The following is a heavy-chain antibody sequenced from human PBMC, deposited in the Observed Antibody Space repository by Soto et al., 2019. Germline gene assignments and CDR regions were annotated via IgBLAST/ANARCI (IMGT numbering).Heavy chain of an antibody. CDR3: ARQRILDY. CDR2: IYPGDHET. J-gene: IGHJ4*02. D-gene: IGHD1-26*01. V-gene: IGHV5-51*01. CDR1: AYGFTSYL. Sequence: GESLKSSCDASAYGFTSYLIGWVRQMPGKGVQSMGIIYPGDHETEYNQSFQGKVTISSDKSISTAYMQWRSLKASDTAIYYCARQRILDYWGQVTLVTVSS.